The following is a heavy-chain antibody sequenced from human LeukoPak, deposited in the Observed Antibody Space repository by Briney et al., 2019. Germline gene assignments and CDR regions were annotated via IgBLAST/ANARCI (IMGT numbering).Heavy chain of an antibody. CDR1: GFTFSNFW. CDR2: IKQDETEK. D-gene: IGHD2-15*01. J-gene: IGHJ4*02. V-gene: IGHV3-7*03. Sequence: GGSLRLSCTASGFTFSNFWMGWVRQAPGKGLGWVANIKQDETEKFYLGSVKGRFTISRDNAKNSLYLQMNSLRAEDTAVYYCAKQLGYCSDGSCYFPYWGQGTLVTVSS. CDR3: AKQLGYCSDGSCYFPY.